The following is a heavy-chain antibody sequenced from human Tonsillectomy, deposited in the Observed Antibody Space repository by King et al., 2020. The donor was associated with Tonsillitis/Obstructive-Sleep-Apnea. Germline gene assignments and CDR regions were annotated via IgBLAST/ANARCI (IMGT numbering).Heavy chain of an antibody. CDR1: GFTFDDYT. Sequence: EVQLVESGGVVVQPGGSLRLSCAASGFTFDDYTMHWVRHAPGKGLEWVSLISWDGGSTHYADSVKGRFTISRENSKNSLYLQMNSLRIEDNALYYCAKGLSTTIAARASSMDVWGKGTTVTVSS. V-gene: IGHV3-43*01. CDR3: AKGLSTTIAARASSMDV. D-gene: IGHD6-6*01. CDR2: ISWDGGST. J-gene: IGHJ6*03.